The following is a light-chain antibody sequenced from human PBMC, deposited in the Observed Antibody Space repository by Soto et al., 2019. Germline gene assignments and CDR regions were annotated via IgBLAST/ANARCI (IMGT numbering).Light chain of an antibody. Sequence: DIQMTQSPSSLSASVGDRVIITCRASEGIRNDLGWYQQKPGKAPKRLIFAASSLQSGVPSRFSGNGSGTEFTLTISGLQPKDFATYYCLQYKNPPFTFGQGTRLDIK. CDR2: AAS. CDR3: LQYKNPPFT. J-gene: IGKJ5*01. V-gene: IGKV1-17*01. CDR1: EGIRND.